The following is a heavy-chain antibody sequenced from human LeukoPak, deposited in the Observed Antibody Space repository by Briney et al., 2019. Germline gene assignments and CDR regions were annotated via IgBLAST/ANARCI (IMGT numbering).Heavy chain of an antibody. D-gene: IGHD3-10*01. Sequence: GRSLRLPCAASGFTFDDYAMHWVRQAPGKGLEWVSSISWNSGSIGYADSVKGRFAISRDNAKNSLYLQMNSLRAEDLAVYYCAKDIRSYGSGTYLDHWGQGGLVTVSS. CDR2: ISWNSGSI. CDR1: GFTFDDYA. V-gene: IGHV3-9*03. J-gene: IGHJ4*02. CDR3: AKDIRSYGSGTYLDH.